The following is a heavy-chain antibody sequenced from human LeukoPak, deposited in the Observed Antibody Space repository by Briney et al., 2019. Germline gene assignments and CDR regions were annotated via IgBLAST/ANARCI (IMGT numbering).Heavy chain of an antibody. J-gene: IGHJ4*02. V-gene: IGHV3-23*01. CDR1: GFTFSSYW. CDR2: ISGSGGST. D-gene: IGHD5-18*01. Sequence: PGGSLRLSCAASGFTFSSYWMHWVRQAPGKGLEWVSAISGSGGSTYYADSVKGRFTISRDNSKNTLYLQMNSLRAEDTAVYYCTLERGYSYGDYWGQGTLVTVSS. CDR3: TLERGYSYGDY.